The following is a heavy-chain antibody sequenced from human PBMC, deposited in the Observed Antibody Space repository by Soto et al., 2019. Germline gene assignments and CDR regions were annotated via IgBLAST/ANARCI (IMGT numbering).Heavy chain of an antibody. CDR2: INPNSGGT. J-gene: IGHJ6*01. V-gene: IGHV1-2*04. CDR1: GYTFTGYY. Sequence: AASVKVSCKASGYTFTGYYIHWVRQAPGQGLEWMGWINPNSGGTNYAQKFQGWVTMTRDTSISTAYMELSRLRSDDAAVYYCARGHYDTVPRYYGMDVWGQGTTVTVS. D-gene: IGHD3-16*01. CDR3: ARGHYDTVPRYYGMDV.